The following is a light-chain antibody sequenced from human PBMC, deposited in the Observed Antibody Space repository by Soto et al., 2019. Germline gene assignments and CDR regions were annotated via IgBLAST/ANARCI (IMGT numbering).Light chain of an antibody. Sequence: EIVLTQSPGILSLSPGERATLSCRASQSVSNDFLAWYQQKPGQAPRLLIYGASTRATDVPDRFSGSGSGADFTLSISRLEPEDFAVYYCQQYDISPWTFGQGTKVDIK. J-gene: IGKJ1*01. CDR3: QQYDISPWT. V-gene: IGKV3-20*01. CDR2: GAS. CDR1: QSVSNDF.